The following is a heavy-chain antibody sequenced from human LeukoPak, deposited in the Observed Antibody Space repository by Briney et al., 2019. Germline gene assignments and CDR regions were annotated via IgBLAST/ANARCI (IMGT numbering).Heavy chain of an antibody. Sequence: ASVKVSCKASGYTFTGYYMHWVRQAPGQGLEWMGWINPNSGGTNYAQKFQGRVTMTRDTSISIAYMELSRLRSDDTAVYYCARAAFEYSSSRHDYWGQGTLVTVSS. CDR3: ARAAFEYSSSRHDY. J-gene: IGHJ4*02. D-gene: IGHD6-6*01. CDR2: INPNSGGT. CDR1: GYTFTGYY. V-gene: IGHV1-2*02.